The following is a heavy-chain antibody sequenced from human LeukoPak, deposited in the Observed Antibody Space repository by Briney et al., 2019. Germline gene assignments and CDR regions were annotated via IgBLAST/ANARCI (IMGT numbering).Heavy chain of an antibody. J-gene: IGHJ5*02. Sequence: GSLRLSCAASGLSFSSYWMSWFRQAPGKGLEWVANIKQDGSEKYHVDSVKGRFTVSRDNAKNLLYLQMNSLRDEDSAVYYCARGITIFGVLRSPWFDPWGQGTLVTVSS. V-gene: IGHV3-7*01. CDR3: ARGITIFGVLRSPWFDP. CDR1: GLSFSSYW. D-gene: IGHD3-3*01. CDR2: IKQDGSEK.